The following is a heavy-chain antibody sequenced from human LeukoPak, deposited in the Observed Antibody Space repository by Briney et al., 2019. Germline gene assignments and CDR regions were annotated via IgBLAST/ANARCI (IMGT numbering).Heavy chain of an antibody. CDR1: GFTFSTYW. J-gene: IGHJ3*02. Sequence: RSGGSLRLSCAASGFTFSTYWMHWVRQAPGKGLVWVSRINSEGSSTRYADSVKGRFTISRDNAKNTLYLQMNSLRAEDTAVYYCARDLRTTGAFDIWGQGTMVTDSS. D-gene: IGHD4-17*01. CDR3: ARDLRTTGAFDI. V-gene: IGHV3-74*01. CDR2: INSEGSST.